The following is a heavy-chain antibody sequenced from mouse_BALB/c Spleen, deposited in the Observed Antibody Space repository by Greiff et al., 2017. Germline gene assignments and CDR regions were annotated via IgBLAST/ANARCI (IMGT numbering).Heavy chain of an antibody. Sequence: QVQLQQSGAELMKPGASVKISCKATGYTFSSYWIEWVKQRPGHGLEWIGEILPGSGSTNYNEKFKGKATFTADTSSNTAYMQLSSLTSEDSAVDYCAREGGNYGFAYWGQGTLVTVSA. J-gene: IGHJ3*01. V-gene: IGHV1-9*01. CDR1: GYTFSSYW. CDR2: ILPGSGST. D-gene: IGHD2-1*01. CDR3: AREGGNYGFAY.